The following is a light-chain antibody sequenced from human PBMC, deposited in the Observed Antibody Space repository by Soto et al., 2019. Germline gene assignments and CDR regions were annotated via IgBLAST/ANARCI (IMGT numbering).Light chain of an antibody. CDR1: QSISSW. CDR3: QQYNSYPWT. V-gene: IGKV1-5*01. CDR2: DAS. Sequence: DIQMTQSPSTLSASVGDRVTITCRDSQSISSWLAWYQQKPGKAPKLLIYDASSLESGVPSRFSCSGSGTEFTLTISSLQPDDFATYDCQQYNSYPWTFGQGTKVEIK. J-gene: IGKJ1*01.